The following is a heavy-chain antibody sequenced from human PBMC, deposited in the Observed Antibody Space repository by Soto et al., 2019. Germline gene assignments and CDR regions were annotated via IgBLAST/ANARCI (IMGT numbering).Heavy chain of an antibody. CDR3: ARDLVRGYCSGGSCYWVPNWFDP. D-gene: IGHD2-15*01. J-gene: IGHJ5*02. Sequence: ASVKVSCKASGYTFTSYAMHWVRQAPGQRREWMGWINAGNGNTKYSQKFQGRVTITRDTSASTAYMELSSLRSEDTAVYYCARDLVRGYCSGGSCYWVPNWFDPWGQGTLVTAPQ. V-gene: IGHV1-3*01. CDR1: GYTFTSYA. CDR2: INAGNGNT.